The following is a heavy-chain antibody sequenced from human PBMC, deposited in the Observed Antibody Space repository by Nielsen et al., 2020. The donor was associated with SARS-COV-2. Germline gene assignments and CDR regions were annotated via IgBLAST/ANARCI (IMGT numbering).Heavy chain of an antibody. J-gene: IGHJ6*04. CDR1: GFTFSSTW. D-gene: IGHD3-3*01. CDR3: AGGADFWSGTQKYYMDV. Sequence: GESLKISCSASGFTFSSTWMDWVRQAPGRGLEWVSRINPSGSGTAYADSVKGRFAVSRDNAENTVVLQIHSLRVEDTAVYYCAGGADFWSGTQKYYMDVWGKGTTVTVSS. CDR2: INPSGSGT. V-gene: IGHV3-74*01.